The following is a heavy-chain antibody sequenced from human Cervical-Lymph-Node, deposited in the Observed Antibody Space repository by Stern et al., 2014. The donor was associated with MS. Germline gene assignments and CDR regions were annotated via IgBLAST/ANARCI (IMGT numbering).Heavy chain of an antibody. CDR3: ANGGTTWN. V-gene: IGHV3-7*03. J-gene: IGHJ4*02. CDR1: DLAFSTYW. D-gene: IGHD1-1*01. CDR2: TNQAGSEK. Sequence: VQLVQSGGGEVQSGGSLRLSCVASDLAFSTYWMNWVRQAPGKGLQWVANTNQAGSEKYYVDSVKGRFTISRDNAKKSLYLQMNNLRSEDTAVSYCANGGTTWNWGQGTLVTVSS.